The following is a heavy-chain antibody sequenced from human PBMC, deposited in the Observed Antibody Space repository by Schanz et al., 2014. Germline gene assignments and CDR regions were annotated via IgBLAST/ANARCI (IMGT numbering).Heavy chain of an antibody. J-gene: IGHJ5*02. Sequence: EVQLLESGGGLVQPGGSLRLSCAASGFTFSSYGMHWVRQAPGKGLEWVSAILGLASTTYYADSVKGRFTISRDNSKNLLYLQMNSLRAEDTAVYYCTRDVRLDRRGNWFDPWGQGTLVTVSS. V-gene: IGHV3-23*01. D-gene: IGHD1-1*01. CDR1: GFTFSSYG. CDR3: TRDVRLDRRGNWFDP. CDR2: ILGLASTT.